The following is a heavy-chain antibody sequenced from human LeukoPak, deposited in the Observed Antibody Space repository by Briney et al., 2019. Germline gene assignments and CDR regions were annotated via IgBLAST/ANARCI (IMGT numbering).Heavy chain of an antibody. Sequence: ASVKVSCKASGYTFTGYYIHWVRQAPGQGLESMGWINPNSGGTYYAQSFQGRVTMTRDTSISTAYMELSRLRSDDTAVYYCARAALGVWFGEPLGGPTEYWGQGTLVTVSS. D-gene: IGHD3-10*01. CDR2: INPNSGGT. J-gene: IGHJ4*02. CDR3: ARAALGVWFGEPLGGPTEY. V-gene: IGHV1-2*02. CDR1: GYTFTGYY.